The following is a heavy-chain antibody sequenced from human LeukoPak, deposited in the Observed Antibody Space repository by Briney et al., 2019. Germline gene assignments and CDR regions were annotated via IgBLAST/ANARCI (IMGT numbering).Heavy chain of an antibody. Sequence: GGSLRLSCAASGFTFSDYCMSWIRQAPGKGLEWVSYISSSSSYTNYADSVKGRFTISRDNAKNSLYLQMNSLRAEDTAVYYCARDFGSSFGELFSPADYWGQGTLVTVSS. CDR1: GFTFSDYC. D-gene: IGHD3-10*01. CDR3: ARDFGSSFGELFSPADY. V-gene: IGHV3-11*06. CDR2: ISSSSSYT. J-gene: IGHJ4*02.